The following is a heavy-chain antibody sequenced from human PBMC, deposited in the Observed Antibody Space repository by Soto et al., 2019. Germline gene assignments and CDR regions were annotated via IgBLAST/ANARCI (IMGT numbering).Heavy chain of an antibody. CDR1: GFTFSSYA. D-gene: IGHD2-15*01. J-gene: IGHJ4*02. CDR2: ISGSGGST. V-gene: IGHV3-23*01. Sequence: GGSLRLSCAASGFTFSSYAMSWVRQAPGKGLEWVSAISGSGGSTYYADSVKGRFTISRDNFKNTLYLQMNSLRAEDTSIEFWVNSHLVAWPLDYWGQGTLVTVSS. CDR3: VNSHLVAWPLDY.